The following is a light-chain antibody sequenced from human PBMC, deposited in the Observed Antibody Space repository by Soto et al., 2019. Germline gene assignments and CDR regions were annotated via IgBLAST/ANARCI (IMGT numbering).Light chain of an antibody. V-gene: IGKV3D-20*02. CDR1: QSVSSSY. CDR3: QQRSNWPRIT. CDR2: GAS. Sequence: EILLTQSPGTLSLSPGERATLTCRASQSVSSSYLAWYEQKPGQAPRLLLYGASTRATGIPARFSGSGSGTDFTLTISSPEPEDFAVYYCQQRSNWPRITFGQGTRLDIK. J-gene: IGKJ5*01.